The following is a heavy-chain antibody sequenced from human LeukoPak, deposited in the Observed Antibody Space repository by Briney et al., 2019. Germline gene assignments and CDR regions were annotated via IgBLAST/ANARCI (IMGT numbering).Heavy chain of an antibody. J-gene: IGHJ5*02. CDR1: GITLSNYG. V-gene: IGHV3-23*01. D-gene: IGHD2-2*01. CDR3: AKDQRYCSSTSCYNWFDP. CDR2: ISDSGGRT. Sequence: GGSLRLSCAVSGITLSNYGMSWVRQAPGKGLEWVAGISDSGGRTNYADSVKGRFTISRDNSKNTLYLQMNSLRAEDTAVYYCAKDQRYCSSTSCYNWFDPWGQGTLVTVSS.